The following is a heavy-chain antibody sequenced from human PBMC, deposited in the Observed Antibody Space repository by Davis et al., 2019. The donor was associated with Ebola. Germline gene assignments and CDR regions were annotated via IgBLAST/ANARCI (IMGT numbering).Heavy chain of an antibody. CDR3: ARDNVRWSSHEPFDY. J-gene: IGHJ4*02. CDR1: GFTFSSYS. D-gene: IGHD1-26*01. CDR2: ISDTSSYI. Sequence: PGGSLRLSCAASGFTFSSYSMHWVRQAPGKGLEWVSSISDTSSYIYYADSVKGRFTISRDNAKNSLYLQMNSLRDEDTAVYYCARDNVRWSSHEPFDYWGQGTLVTVSS. V-gene: IGHV3-21*01.